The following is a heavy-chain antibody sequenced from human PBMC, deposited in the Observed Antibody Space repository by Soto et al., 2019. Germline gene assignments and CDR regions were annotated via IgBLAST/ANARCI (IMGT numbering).Heavy chain of an antibody. V-gene: IGHV6-1*01. D-gene: IGHD3-10*01. Sequence: SQTLSRAWVISGDSVTGNTAGWNWMRQSPSRGLEWLGRAYYRSKWYYDYAGSVKGRMTINPDTSRNQFSLQLNSVSPEDTAVYSCASGMWVRGADYVDVWGQGNTVTV. CDR1: GDSVTGNTAG. CDR2: AYYRSKWYY. CDR3: ASGMWVRGADYVDV. J-gene: IGHJ6*02.